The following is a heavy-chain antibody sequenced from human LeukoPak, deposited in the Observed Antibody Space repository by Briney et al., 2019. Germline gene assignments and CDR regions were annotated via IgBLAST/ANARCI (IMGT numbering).Heavy chain of an antibody. CDR2: IYHSGST. J-gene: IGHJ4*02. CDR3: ARDRGESSSTAFDY. Sequence: PSETLSLTCTVSGYSISSGYYWGWIRQPPGKGLEWIGSIYHSGSTYYNPSLKSRVTISVDTSKNQFSLKLSSVTAADTAVYYCARDRGESSSTAFDYWGQGTLVTVSS. D-gene: IGHD6-6*01. V-gene: IGHV4-38-2*02. CDR1: GYSISSGYY.